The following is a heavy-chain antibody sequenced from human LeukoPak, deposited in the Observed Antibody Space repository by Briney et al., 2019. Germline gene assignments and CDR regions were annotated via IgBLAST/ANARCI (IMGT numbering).Heavy chain of an antibody. V-gene: IGHV1-8*03. CDR3: ARSILGYCSSTSCTTYYMDV. Sequence: ASVKVSCKASGYTFTSYDINWVRQATGQGLEWMGWMNPNSGNTGYAQRFQGRVTITRNTSISTAYMELSSLRSEDTAVYYCARSILGYCSSTSCTTYYMDVWGKGTTVTVSS. CDR2: MNPNSGNT. J-gene: IGHJ6*03. CDR1: GYTFTSYD. D-gene: IGHD2-2*01.